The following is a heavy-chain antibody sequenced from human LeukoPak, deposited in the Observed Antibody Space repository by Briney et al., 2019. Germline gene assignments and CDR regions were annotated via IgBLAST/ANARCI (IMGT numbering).Heavy chain of an antibody. CDR2: IYTSGST. J-gene: IGHJ4*02. D-gene: IGHD6-13*01. V-gene: IGHV4-4*07. CDR3: ARDGPVYSSSWYIDY. CDR1: GGSISSYY. Sequence: PSETLSLTCTVSGGSISSYYWSWIRQPAGKGLEWIGRIYTSGSTNYNPSLKSRVTMSVDTSKNQFSLKLSSVTAADTAVYYCARDGPVYSSSWYIDYWGQGTLVTVS.